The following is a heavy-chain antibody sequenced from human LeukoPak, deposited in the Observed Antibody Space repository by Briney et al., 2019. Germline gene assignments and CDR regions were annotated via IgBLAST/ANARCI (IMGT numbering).Heavy chain of an antibody. CDR3: ARGVVPASWPLFDY. V-gene: IGHV4-59*01. CDR1: GGSISSYY. J-gene: IGHJ4*02. CDR2: IYYSGST. D-gene: IGHD2-2*01. Sequence: SETLSLTCTVSGGSISSYYWSWIRQPPGEGLEWIGYIYYSGSTNYNPSLKSRVTISVDTSKNQFSLKLSSVTAADTAVYYCARGVVPASWPLFDYWGQGTLVTVSS.